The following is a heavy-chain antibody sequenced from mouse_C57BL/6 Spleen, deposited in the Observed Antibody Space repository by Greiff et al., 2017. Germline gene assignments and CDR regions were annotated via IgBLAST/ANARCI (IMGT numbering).Heavy chain of an antibody. D-gene: IGHD1-1*02. J-gene: IGHJ2*01. V-gene: IGHV5-16*01. CDR1: GFTFSDYY. CDR3: ARDGGGNYFDY. CDR2: INYDGSST. Sequence: EVQVVESEGGLVQPGSSMKLSCTASGFTFSDYYMAWVRQVPEKGLEWVANINYDGSSTYYLDSLKSRFIISRDNAKNILYLQMSSLKSEDTATYYCARDGGGNYFDYWGQGTTLTVSS.